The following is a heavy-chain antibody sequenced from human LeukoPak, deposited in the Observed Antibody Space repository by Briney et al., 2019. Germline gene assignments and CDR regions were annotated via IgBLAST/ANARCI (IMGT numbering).Heavy chain of an antibody. J-gene: IGHJ3*02. CDR3: ARSSYYYGADALDI. CDR2: IYTSGST. V-gene: IGHV4-4*07. D-gene: IGHD3-10*01. Sequence: SETLSLTCTVSGGSISSYYWSWIRQPAGKGLEWIGRIYTSGSTNYNPSLKSRVTMSVDTSKNQFSLKLSSVTAADTAVYYCARSSYYYGADALDIWGQGTTVTVSS. CDR1: GGSISSYY.